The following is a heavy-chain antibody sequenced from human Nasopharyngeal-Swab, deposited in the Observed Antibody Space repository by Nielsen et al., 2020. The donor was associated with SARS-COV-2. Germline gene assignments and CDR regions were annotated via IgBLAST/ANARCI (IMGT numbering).Heavy chain of an antibody. CDR2: ISGSGGST. J-gene: IGHJ6*03. CDR3: AKSSHYGSEYYYYYYMDV. V-gene: IGHV3-23*01. CDR1: GFTFSSYA. Sequence: GESLKISCAASGFTFSSYAMSWVRQAPGKGLEWVPAISGSGGSTYYADSVKGRFTISRDNSKNTLYLQMNSLRAEDTAVYYCAKSSHYGSEYYYYYYMDVWGKGTTVTVSS. D-gene: IGHD3-10*01.